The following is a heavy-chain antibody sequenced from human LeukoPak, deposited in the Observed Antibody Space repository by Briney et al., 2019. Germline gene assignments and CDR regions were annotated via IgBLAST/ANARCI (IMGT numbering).Heavy chain of an antibody. J-gene: IGHJ4*02. V-gene: IGHV3-7*01. D-gene: IGHD5-18*01. CDR2: IKDGGSDQ. Sequence: GGSLRLSCAASGFTYSTSWMSWVRQAPGKGLEWVATIKDGGSDQYYVDSVKGRFTISRDNAKNSLYLQMNSLRVEDTAVYYCANLGYTDWGQGTLVTVSS. CDR1: GFTYSTSW. CDR3: ANLGYTD.